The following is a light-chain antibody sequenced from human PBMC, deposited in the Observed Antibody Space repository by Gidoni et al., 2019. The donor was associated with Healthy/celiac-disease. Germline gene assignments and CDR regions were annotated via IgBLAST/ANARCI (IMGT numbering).Light chain of an antibody. J-gene: IGKJ2*01. Sequence: DIQMTQSPSTLSASVGDRVTITCRASQSISSWLAWYQQKPGKDPKLLIYKASSLESGVPSRFSGSGSGTEFTLNISSLQPDDFATYYCQQYNSYSTFGQGTKLEIK. V-gene: IGKV1-5*03. CDR3: QQYNSYST. CDR1: QSISSW. CDR2: KAS.